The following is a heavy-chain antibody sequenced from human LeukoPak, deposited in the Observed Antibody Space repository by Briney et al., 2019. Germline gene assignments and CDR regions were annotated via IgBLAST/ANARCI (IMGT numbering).Heavy chain of an antibody. CDR2: LNPNSGGT. Sequence: GASVKVSCKASGYTFTGYYMHWVRQAPGQGLEWMGWLNPNSGGTNYAQKFQGRVTMTRDTSISKAYMELSRLRSDDTAVYYCARGSDDFWSGYSPSYWGQGTLVTVSS. V-gene: IGHV1-2*02. J-gene: IGHJ4*02. CDR1: GYTFTGYY. D-gene: IGHD3-3*01. CDR3: ARGSDDFWSGYSPSY.